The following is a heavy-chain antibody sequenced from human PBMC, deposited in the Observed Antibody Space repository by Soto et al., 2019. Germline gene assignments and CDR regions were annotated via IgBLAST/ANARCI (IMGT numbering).Heavy chain of an antibody. Sequence: PSETLSLTCTVSGCSISSYYWSWIRQPPGKGLEWIGYIYYSGSTYYNPSLKSRVTISVDTSKNQFSLKLSSVTAADTAVYYCARDDGGNSGDYWGQGTLVTVSS. CDR3: ARDDGGNSGDY. D-gene: IGHD2-21*02. J-gene: IGHJ4*02. V-gene: IGHV4-59*12. CDR1: GCSISSYY. CDR2: IYYSGST.